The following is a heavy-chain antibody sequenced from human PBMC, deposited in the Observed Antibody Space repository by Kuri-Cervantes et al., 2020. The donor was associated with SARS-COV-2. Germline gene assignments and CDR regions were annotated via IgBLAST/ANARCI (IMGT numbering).Heavy chain of an antibody. Sequence: ASVKVSCKASGYTFTSYGISWVRQAPGQGLEWMGWISAYNGNTNYAQKLQGRVTMTTDTSTSTAYMELSSLRSEDTAVYYCVRDRRGATRPDAFDIWGQGTMVTVSS. D-gene: IGHD3-10*01. CDR2: ISAYNGNT. CDR1: GYTFTSYG. J-gene: IGHJ3*02. V-gene: IGHV1-18*01. CDR3: VRDRRGATRPDAFDI.